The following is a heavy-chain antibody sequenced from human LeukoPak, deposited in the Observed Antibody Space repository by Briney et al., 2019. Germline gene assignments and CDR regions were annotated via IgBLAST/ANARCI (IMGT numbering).Heavy chain of an antibody. J-gene: IGHJ3*02. Sequence: PSETLSLTCTVSGGSISSGGYYWSWIRQHPGKGLEWIGYIYYSGSTYYNPSLKSRVTISVDTSKNQFPLKLSSVTAADTAVYYRARGKVPNDAFDIWGQGTMVTVSS. CDR3: ARGKVPNDAFDI. CDR1: GGSISSGGYY. V-gene: IGHV4-31*03. CDR2: IYYSGST.